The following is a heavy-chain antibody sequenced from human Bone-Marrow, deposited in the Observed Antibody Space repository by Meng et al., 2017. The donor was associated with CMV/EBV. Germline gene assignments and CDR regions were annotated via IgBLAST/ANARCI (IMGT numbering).Heavy chain of an antibody. Sequence: VGSLRLCCADSGFTFSSYWMSWVRQAPGKGLEWVANIKQDGSEKYYVDSVKGRFTISRDNAKNSLYLQMNSLRAEDTAVYYCARSAGGRYCSGGSCPTYYYYGMDVWGQGTTVTVSS. D-gene: IGHD2-15*01. CDR3: ARSAGGRYCSGGSCPTYYYYGMDV. CDR2: IKQDGSEK. V-gene: IGHV3-7*01. CDR1: GFTFSSYW. J-gene: IGHJ6*02.